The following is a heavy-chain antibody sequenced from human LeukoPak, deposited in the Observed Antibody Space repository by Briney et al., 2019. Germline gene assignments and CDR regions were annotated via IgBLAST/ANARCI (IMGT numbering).Heavy chain of an antibody. CDR1: GFTFSSYA. V-gene: IGHV3-23*01. CDR2: IIGSGGST. J-gene: IGHJ4*02. CDR3: AKAYYDFWSGHPDY. D-gene: IGHD3-3*01. Sequence: GSLRLSCAASGFTFSSYAMSWVRQAPGKGLEWVSAIIGSGGSTYYADSVKGRFTISRDNSKNTLYLQMNSLRAEDTAVYYCAKAYYDFWSGHPDYWGQGTLVTVSS.